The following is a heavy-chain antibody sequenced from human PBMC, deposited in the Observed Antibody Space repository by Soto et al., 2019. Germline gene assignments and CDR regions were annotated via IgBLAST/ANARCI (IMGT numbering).Heavy chain of an antibody. J-gene: IGHJ6*02. CDR1: GGSISSGGYY. D-gene: IGHD6-13*01. CDR3: ARVGSIRGYSSSWPRVYYYYYGMDV. V-gene: IGHV4-31*03. Sequence: SETLSLTCTVSGGSISSGGYYWSWIRQHPGKGLEWIGEINHSGSTNYNPSLKSRVTISVDTSKNQFSLKLSSVTAADTAVYYCARVGSIRGYSSSWPRVYYYYYGMDVWGQGTTVTVSS. CDR2: INHSGST.